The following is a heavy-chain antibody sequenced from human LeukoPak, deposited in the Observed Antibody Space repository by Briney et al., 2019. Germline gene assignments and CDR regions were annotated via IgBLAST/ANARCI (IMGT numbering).Heavy chain of an antibody. D-gene: IGHD5-12*01. CDR2: ISSSSITI. J-gene: IGHJ4*02. Sequence: GGSLRLSCAASGFTFSSYSMNWVRQAPGKGLEWVSYISSSSITIFYADSVKGRFTISRDNAKNSLYLQMNGLRAEDTAVYYCARDQEGGYSGYVRSYWGQGTLVTVSS. CDR1: GFTFSSYS. CDR3: ARDQEGGYSGYVRSY. V-gene: IGHV3-48*01.